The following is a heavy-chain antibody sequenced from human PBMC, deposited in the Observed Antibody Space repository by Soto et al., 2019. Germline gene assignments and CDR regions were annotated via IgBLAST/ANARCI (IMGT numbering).Heavy chain of an antibody. J-gene: IGHJ4*02. D-gene: IGHD7-27*01. V-gene: IGHV1-18*01. CDR1: GYTFISYG. CDR3: ARAGFCTCWIGILATGGHGVENDH. Sequence: QVQLVQSGAEVKKTGASVEVSCKASGYTFISYGISWVRQAPGQGLEWMGWISAYTGKTNYAQKFQGRVTKNTDSSTSIADKELTSLGSVEPGGYCCARAGFCTCWIGILATGGHGVENDHWCQGALVTVSS. CDR2: ISAYTGKT.